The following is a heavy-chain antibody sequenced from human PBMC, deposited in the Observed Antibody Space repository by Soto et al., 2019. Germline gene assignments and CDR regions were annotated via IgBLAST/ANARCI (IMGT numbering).Heavy chain of an antibody. CDR2: IYYSGST. V-gene: IGHV4-31*03. J-gene: IGHJ5*02. Sequence: SETLSLTCTVSGGSISSGGYYWSWIRQHPGKGLEWIGYIYYSGSTYYNPSLKSRVTISVDTSKNQFSLKLSSVTAADTAVYYCAREVRIAAAGTRELNWFDPWGKGTLVTVSS. CDR1: GGSISSGGYY. CDR3: AREVRIAAAGTRELNWFDP. D-gene: IGHD6-13*01.